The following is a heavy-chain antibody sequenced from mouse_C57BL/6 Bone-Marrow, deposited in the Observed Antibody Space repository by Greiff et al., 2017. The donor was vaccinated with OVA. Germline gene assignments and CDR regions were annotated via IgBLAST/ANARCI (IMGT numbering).Heavy chain of an antibody. D-gene: IGHD1-1*02. CDR1: GFSLSTFGMG. CDR3: ARMGLSNPPWFAY. Sequence: QVPLKVSGPGILQPSQTLSLTCSFSGFSLSTFGMGVGWLRQPSGQGLEWLAHIWWDDDKYYNPAMRSRLPISKDTSKNQVFLKIANVDTADTATYYCARMGLSNPPWFAYWGQGTLVTVSA. CDR2: IWWDDDK. J-gene: IGHJ3*01. V-gene: IGHV8-8*01.